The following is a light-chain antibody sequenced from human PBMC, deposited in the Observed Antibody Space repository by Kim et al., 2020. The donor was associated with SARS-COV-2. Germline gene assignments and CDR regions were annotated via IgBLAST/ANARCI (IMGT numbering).Light chain of an antibody. V-gene: IGKV3-15*01. CDR3: QQYNNWPPYI. CDR1: QSVSSK. CDR2: GAS. J-gene: IGKJ2*01. Sequence: EILMTQSPATLSVSPGERATLSCRASQSVSSKLAWYQQKPGQAPRLLIYGASTRATGIPARFSGSGSGTEFTLTISSLQPEDFAVYYCQQYNNWPPYIFGQGTKLEI.